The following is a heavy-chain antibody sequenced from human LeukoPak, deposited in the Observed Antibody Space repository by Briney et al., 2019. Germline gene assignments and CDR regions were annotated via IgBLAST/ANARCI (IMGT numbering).Heavy chain of an antibody. J-gene: IGHJ4*02. CDR3: AREGRYFDWLLSQSGRQENYFDY. CDR1: GYTFTSYY. D-gene: IGHD3-9*01. CDR2: INPSGGST. Sequence: GASVKVSCKASGYTFTSYYMHWVRQAPGQGLEWMGIINPSGGSTSYAQKFQGRVTMTRDTSTSTVYMELSSLRSEDTAVYYCAREGRYFDWLLSQSGRQENYFDYWGQGTLVTVSS. V-gene: IGHV1-46*01.